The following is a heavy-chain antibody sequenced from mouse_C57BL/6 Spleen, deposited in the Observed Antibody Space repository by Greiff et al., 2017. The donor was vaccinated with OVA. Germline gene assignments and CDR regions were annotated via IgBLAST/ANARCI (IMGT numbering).Heavy chain of an antibody. V-gene: IGHV5-4*01. CDR3: ERDDGSSYDWFAY. J-gene: IGHJ3*01. CDR2: ISDGGSYT. CDR1: GFTFSSYA. D-gene: IGHD1-1*01. Sequence: EVQVVESGGGLVKPGGSLKLSCAASGFTFSSYAMSWVRQTPEKRLEWVATISDGGSYTYYPDNVKGRFTISRDNATNNLYLQLRHLTSEDTAMYYCERDDGSSYDWFAYWGQGTLVTVSA.